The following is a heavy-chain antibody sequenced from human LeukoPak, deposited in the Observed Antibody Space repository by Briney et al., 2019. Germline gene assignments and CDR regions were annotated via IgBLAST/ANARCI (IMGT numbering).Heavy chain of an antibody. D-gene: IGHD2-15*01. CDR3: AKAYCTGGSCYGRYYYGMDV. Sequence: GGSLRLSCAASGFTFSTYAIHWVRQAPGKGPEWVAVISYDGSTKYYADSVKGRFTISRDNSKNTMHLQMDSLRPEDTAVFYCAKAYCTGGSCYGRYYYGMDVWGQGTTVTVSS. V-gene: IGHV3-30*18. CDR1: GFTFSTYA. CDR2: ISYDGSTK. J-gene: IGHJ6*02.